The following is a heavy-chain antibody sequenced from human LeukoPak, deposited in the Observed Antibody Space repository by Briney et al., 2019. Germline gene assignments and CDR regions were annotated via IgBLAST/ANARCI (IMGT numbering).Heavy chain of an antibody. Sequence: GGSLRLSCATSGFTFSNAWMSWVRQAPGKGLEWVSSISSSSSYIYYADSVKGRFTISRDNAKNSLYLQMNSLRAEDTAFYYCARDYYDSRGYSYFDYWGQGTLVTVSS. V-gene: IGHV3-21*04. CDR1: GFTFSNAW. D-gene: IGHD3-22*01. CDR2: ISSSSSYI. CDR3: ARDYYDSRGYSYFDY. J-gene: IGHJ4*02.